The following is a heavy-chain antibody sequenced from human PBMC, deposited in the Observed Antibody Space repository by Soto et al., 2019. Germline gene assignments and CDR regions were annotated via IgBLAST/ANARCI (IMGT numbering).Heavy chain of an antibody. V-gene: IGHV4-30-4*01. Sequence: QVQLQESGPGLVKPSETLSLTCTVSGGSISSGDYYCSWIRQPPGKGLEWIWYIYYSGSTYYNPSLKSRLTISVDTSKNPSSLKLSSVTAADTAVYYCARIQAYCSSTLCYSWAFDIWCQGQMVTASS. D-gene: IGHD2-2*01. CDR3: ARIQAYCSSTLCYSWAFDI. J-gene: IGHJ3*02. CDR1: GGSISSGDYY. CDR2: IYYSGST.